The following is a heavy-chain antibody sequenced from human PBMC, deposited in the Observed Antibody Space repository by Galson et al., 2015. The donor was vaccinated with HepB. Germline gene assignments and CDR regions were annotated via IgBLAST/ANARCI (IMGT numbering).Heavy chain of an antibody. D-gene: IGHD3-16*01. CDR1: GFTFSSYG. CDR2: IWYDGSNK. Sequence: SLRLSCAASGFTFSSYGMHWVRQAPGKGLEWVAVIWYDGSNKYYADSVKGRFTISRDNSKNTLYLQMNSLRAEDTAVYYCARGRGLGDYGMDVWGQGTTVTVSS. CDR3: ARGRGLGDYGMDV. J-gene: IGHJ6*02. V-gene: IGHV3-33*01.